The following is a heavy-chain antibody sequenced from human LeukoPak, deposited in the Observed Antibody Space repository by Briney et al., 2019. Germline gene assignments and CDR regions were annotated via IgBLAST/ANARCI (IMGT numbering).Heavy chain of an antibody. V-gene: IGHV4-61*02. D-gene: IGHD3-10*01. Sequence: PSETLSLTCTVSGGSISSGSYYWSWIRQPAGKGLEWIGRIYTSGSTNYNPSLKSRVTISVDTSKNQFSLKLSSVTAADTAVYYCAREVLVWFGEYNYYYMDVWGKGTTVTVSS. CDR2: IYTSGST. CDR1: GGSISSGSYY. J-gene: IGHJ6*03. CDR3: AREVLVWFGEYNYYYMDV.